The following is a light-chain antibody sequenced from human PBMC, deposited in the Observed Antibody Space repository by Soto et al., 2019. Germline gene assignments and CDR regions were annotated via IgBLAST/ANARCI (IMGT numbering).Light chain of an antibody. CDR2: AVR. V-gene: IGLV2-11*01. CDR1: NSDVGRYNS. CDR3: FSYTANDNWV. Sequence: QSVLTQPHSVSGSPGQSVTISRTGTNSDVGRYNSVSWYQQLPGKAPKIIISAVRQRPSGVPDRCSGSKSGNTASLTISGLQADDEAAYFCFSYTANDNWVFGGGTKVTVL. J-gene: IGLJ3*02.